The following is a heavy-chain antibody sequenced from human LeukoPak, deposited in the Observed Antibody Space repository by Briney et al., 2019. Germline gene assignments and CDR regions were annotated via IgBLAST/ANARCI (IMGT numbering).Heavy chain of an antibody. Sequence: KPSETLSLTCSVSGGSISSTTCYWGWIRQPPGKGLEWIGSIYYSGSTDYNQSLKSRVTISVDTSKNQFSLKLNSVTAADTAIYYCARTPDFWSGGRSFDYWGQGKMVTVSS. J-gene: IGHJ4*02. CDR1: GGSISSTTCY. D-gene: IGHD3-3*01. CDR3: ARTPDFWSGGRSFDY. V-gene: IGHV4-39*07. CDR2: IYYSGST.